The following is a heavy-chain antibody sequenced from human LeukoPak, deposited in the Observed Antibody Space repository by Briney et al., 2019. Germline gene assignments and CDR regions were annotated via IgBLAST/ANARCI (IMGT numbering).Heavy chain of an antibody. J-gene: IGHJ5*02. Sequence: SETLSLTCTVSGGSISPYYWSWIRQPPGKGLEWIGYIYYSGSTSYNPSLKSRVTISIDTSGNQISLILRSVTAADTAVYYCVREVGDADSDNWFDPWGQGTLVTVSS. CDR2: IYYSGST. CDR1: GGSISPYY. CDR3: VREVGDADSDNWFDP. V-gene: IGHV4-59*01. D-gene: IGHD2-21*02.